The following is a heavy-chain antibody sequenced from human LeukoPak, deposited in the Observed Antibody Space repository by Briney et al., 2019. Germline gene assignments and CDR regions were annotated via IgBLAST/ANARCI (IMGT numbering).Heavy chain of an antibody. Sequence: SETLSLTCTVSGGSISSSSYYWGWIRQPPGKGLEWIGSIYYSGSTYYNPSLKSRVTISVDTSKNQFSLKLSSVTAADTAVYYCARVRSGGSSSWRTFDYWGQGTLVTVSS. CDR3: ARVRSGGSSSWRTFDY. D-gene: IGHD6-13*01. V-gene: IGHV4-39*07. J-gene: IGHJ4*02. CDR1: GGSISSSSYY. CDR2: IYYSGST.